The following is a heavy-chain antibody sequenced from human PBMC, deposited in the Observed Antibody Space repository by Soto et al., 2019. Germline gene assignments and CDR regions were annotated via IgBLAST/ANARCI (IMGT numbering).Heavy chain of an antibody. CDR3: ARGGFAYGYLDF. J-gene: IGHJ4*02. D-gene: IGHD5-18*01. V-gene: IGHV1-18*01. CDR2: ISTYNIDT. CDR1: GYTFTSYG. Sequence: QVHLVQSGAEVKKPGAALKVSCKTSGYTFTSYGIVWVRQAPGQGLEWMGWISTYNIDTKYAQKFKGSVTMRTDTSTTTAYMELTSLTSDDTAMYYCARGGFAYGYLDFWGQGTLATVSS.